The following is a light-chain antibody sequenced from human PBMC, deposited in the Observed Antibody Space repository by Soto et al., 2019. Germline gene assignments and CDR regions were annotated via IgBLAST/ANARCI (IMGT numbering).Light chain of an antibody. Sequence: EVVLTRSPATLSLSPGERATLSCRASQSVGSHLAWYYQKPGQAPRLLIYDASIRATGIPARFRGSGSDTDFSLTISSLDPEDFAVYYCQQRSVWPPYTFGQGTKLEIK. V-gene: IGKV3-11*01. CDR1: QSVGSH. J-gene: IGKJ2*01. CDR3: QQRSVWPPYT. CDR2: DAS.